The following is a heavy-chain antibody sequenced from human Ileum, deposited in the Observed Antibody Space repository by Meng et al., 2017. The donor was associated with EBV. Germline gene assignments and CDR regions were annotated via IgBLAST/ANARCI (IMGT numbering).Heavy chain of an antibody. CDR1: GGSISSSNW. D-gene: IGHD2-2*01. J-gene: IGHJ4*02. V-gene: IGHV4-4*02. CDR2: IYHSGST. Sequence: QGQVQGSGPGLVKPSGTLPLPCAVSGGSISSSNWWSWVRQPPGKGLEWIGEIYHSGSTNYNPSLKSRVTISVDKSKNQFSLKLSSVTAADTAVYYRARGYCGSTSCYAALYYFDYWGQGTLVTVSS. CDR3: ARGYCGSTSCYAALYYFDY.